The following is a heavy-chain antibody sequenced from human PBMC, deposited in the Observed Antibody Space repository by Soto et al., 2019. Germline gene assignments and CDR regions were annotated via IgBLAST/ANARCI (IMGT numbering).Heavy chain of an antibody. J-gene: IGHJ4*02. CDR3: ALRLGDPGRLYFDY. V-gene: IGHV4-31*03. D-gene: IGHD3-16*01. Sequence: SETLSLTCTVAGDSISSGGYYCSWIRQHPGKGLEWIGYIYYSGSTYYNPSLKSRVSISVDTSKNQFSLKLSSVTAADTAVYYCALRLGDPGRLYFDYWGQGTLVTVSS. CDR2: IYYSGST. CDR1: GDSISSGGYY.